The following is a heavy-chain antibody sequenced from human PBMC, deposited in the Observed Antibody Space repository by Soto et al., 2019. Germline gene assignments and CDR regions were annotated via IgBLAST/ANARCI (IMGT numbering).Heavy chain of an antibody. V-gene: IGHV4-34*01. CDR2: INHSGST. Sequence: SETLSLTCAVYGGSFSSYYWSWIRQPPGKGLEWIGEINHSGSTNYNPYLKTRVTISVDTSKNQFSLKLSSVTAADTAVYHCARGDLKADYWGQGTLVTVSS. CDR3: ARGDLKADY. J-gene: IGHJ4*02. CDR1: GGSFSSYY.